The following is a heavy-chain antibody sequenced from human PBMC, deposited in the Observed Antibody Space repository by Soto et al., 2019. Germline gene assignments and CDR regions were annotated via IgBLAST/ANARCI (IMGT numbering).Heavy chain of an antibody. J-gene: IGHJ5*02. CDR2: INPDNGNT. CDR3: ARGIATGQLDP. D-gene: IGHD2-15*01. CDR1: GYTFTRYT. Sequence: ASVKVSCKASGYTFTRYTMNWVRQAPGQRLEWMGWINPDNGNTKSSRKFQDRVIITRDTSASTAYMDLSSLRSEDTAVYYCARGIATGQLDPWGQGTLVTAPQ. V-gene: IGHV1-3*01.